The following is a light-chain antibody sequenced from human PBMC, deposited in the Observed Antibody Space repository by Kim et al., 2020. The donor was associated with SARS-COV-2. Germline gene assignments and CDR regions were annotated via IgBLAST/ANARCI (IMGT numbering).Light chain of an antibody. J-gene: IGLJ3*02. V-gene: IGLV4-60*03. CDR2: VEGSGSY. CDR1: SGHSNYF. CDR3: ETWDSNIQV. Sequence: QLVLTQSSSASAYRGSSVTLTCTLSSGHSNYFIAWHQQQPRKAPRFLMKVEGSGSYNKGGGVPDRFSGSRSGADRYLTISNLQSEDEADYYCETWDSNIQVFGGGTQLTVL.